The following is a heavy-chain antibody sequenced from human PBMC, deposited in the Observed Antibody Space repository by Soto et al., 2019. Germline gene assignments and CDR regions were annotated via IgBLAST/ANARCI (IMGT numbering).Heavy chain of an antibody. CDR2: ISAYNGNT. D-gene: IGHD5-12*01. CDR1: GYTFTSYG. V-gene: IGHV1-18*01. J-gene: IGHJ4*02. Sequence: ASGKVSCKASGYTFTSYGISWVRQAPGQGLEWMGWISAYNGNTNYAQKLQGRVTMTTDTSTSTAYMELRSLRSDDTAVYYCARARSRDGYNCCGYWGQGTLVTVS. CDR3: ARARSRDGYNCCGY.